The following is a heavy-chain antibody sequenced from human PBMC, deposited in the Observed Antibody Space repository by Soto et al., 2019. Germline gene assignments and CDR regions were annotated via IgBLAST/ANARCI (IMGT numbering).Heavy chain of an antibody. D-gene: IGHD1-26*01. CDR3: ARDIHSGSYPPIFDY. J-gene: IGHJ4*02. Sequence: QVPLVQSGAEVKKPGASVKVSCKASGYTFTSYGISWVRQAPGQGLEWMGWISAYNGNTNYAQKLQGRVTMTTDTSTSTAYMELRSLRSDDTAVYYCARDIHSGSYPPIFDYWGQGTLVTVSS. CDR1: GYTFTSYG. CDR2: ISAYNGNT. V-gene: IGHV1-18*04.